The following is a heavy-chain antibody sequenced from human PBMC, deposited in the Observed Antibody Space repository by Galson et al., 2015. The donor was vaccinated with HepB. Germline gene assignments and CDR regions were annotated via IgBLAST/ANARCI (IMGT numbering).Heavy chain of an antibody. V-gene: IGHV3-7*03. CDR1: GFTFRNCW. CDR3: ARGVGDSYSGMDV. Sequence: SLRLSCAGSGFTFRNCWMNWVRRAPGSGLEWVANINQDGSETYYVDSVKGRFTISRDNVKNSVYLQMYGLTAGDTAVYYCARGVGDSYSGMDVWGQGTMVTVSS. CDR2: INQDGSET. D-gene: IGHD3-16*01. J-gene: IGHJ6*02.